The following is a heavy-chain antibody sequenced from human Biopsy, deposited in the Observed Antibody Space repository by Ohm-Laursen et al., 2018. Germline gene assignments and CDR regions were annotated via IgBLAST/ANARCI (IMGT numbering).Heavy chain of an antibody. CDR2: IYFTGRT. V-gene: IGHV4-59*12. Sequence: GTLSLTCSVSGGPIDIYYWSWIRQPPGKALEWIGYIYFTGRTSYNPSLKSRVTMSVNTSKKQFSLRLSSVTAADTAVYYCASAGYNPDWNFDLWGRGTRVTVSS. CDR3: ASAGYNPDWNFDL. J-gene: IGHJ2*01. D-gene: IGHD5-24*01. CDR1: GGPIDIYY.